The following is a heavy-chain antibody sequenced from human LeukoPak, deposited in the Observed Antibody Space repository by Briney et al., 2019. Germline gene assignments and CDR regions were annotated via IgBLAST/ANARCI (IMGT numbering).Heavy chain of an antibody. CDR2: LYSGGST. D-gene: IGHD6-6*01. CDR3: TRTQYSSSYYFDF. Sequence: PGGSLRLSCAASGFTVSSNYMSLVRQAPGKGLEWVSVLYSGGSTYYADSVKGRFTISRDNSKNTLYLQMNSLRAEDTAVYYCTRTQYSSSYYFDFWGQGTLVTVSS. CDR1: GFTVSSNY. V-gene: IGHV3-66*01. J-gene: IGHJ4*02.